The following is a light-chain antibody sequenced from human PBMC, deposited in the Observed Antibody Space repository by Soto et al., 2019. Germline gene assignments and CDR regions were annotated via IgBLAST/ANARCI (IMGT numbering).Light chain of an antibody. CDR2: GNS. V-gene: IGLV1-40*01. Sequence: QSVLTQPPSLSGAPGQRVTISCTGRSSSIGAGYDVHWYQQLPGTAPKLLIDGNSDRPSGVPDRFSGSKSGTSAFLAITGLQAEDEADYYGQSYDSILSGSVFGGGTKLTVL. CDR3: QSYDSILSGSV. CDR1: SSSIGAGYD. J-gene: IGLJ2*01.